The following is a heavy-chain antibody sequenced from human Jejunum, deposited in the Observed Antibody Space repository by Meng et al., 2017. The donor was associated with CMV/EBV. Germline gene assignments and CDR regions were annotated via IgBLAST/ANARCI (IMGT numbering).Heavy chain of an antibody. CDR3: ARAPTYCSSTYCSDSWFDP. Sequence: IISGGNYWSWIRQHPGKGPEWIGNIYYSGTTHYNPSLKSRTTISIDTSNNQFSLKLSSVTAADTAVYYCARAPTYCSSTYCSDSWFDPWGQGTLVTVSS. D-gene: IGHD2-2*01. V-gene: IGHV4-31*02. CDR2: IYYSGTT. J-gene: IGHJ5*02. CDR1: IISGGNY.